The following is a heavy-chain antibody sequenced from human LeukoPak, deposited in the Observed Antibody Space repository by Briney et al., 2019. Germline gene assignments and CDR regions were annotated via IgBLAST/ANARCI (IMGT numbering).Heavy chain of an antibody. V-gene: IGHV3-30*18. CDR3: AKLIVVVTATPHDAFDI. D-gene: IGHD2-21*02. Sequence: TGGSLRLSCAASGFTFSSYGMHWVRQAPGKGLEWVAVISYDGSNKYYADSVKGRFTISRDNSKNTLYLQMNSLRAEDTAVYYCAKLIVVVTATPHDAFDIWGQGTMVTVSS. CDR2: ISYDGSNK. J-gene: IGHJ3*02. CDR1: GFTFSSYG.